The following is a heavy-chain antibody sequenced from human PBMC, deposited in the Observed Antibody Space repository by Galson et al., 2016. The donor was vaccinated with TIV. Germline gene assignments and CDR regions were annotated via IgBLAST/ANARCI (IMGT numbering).Heavy chain of an antibody. V-gene: IGHV4-61*02. Sequence: TLSLTCTVSGGSINSDGYHWSWIRQSAGKEPEWIGRIYSSGSTNYNPSLWSRVTISLDVSRNQFSLKLSSVTAADPALYYCARRVVGTGYEYWGQGILVTVSS. CDR3: ARRVVGTGYEY. CDR1: GGSINSDGYH. CDR2: IYSSGST. D-gene: IGHD6-13*01. J-gene: IGHJ4*02.